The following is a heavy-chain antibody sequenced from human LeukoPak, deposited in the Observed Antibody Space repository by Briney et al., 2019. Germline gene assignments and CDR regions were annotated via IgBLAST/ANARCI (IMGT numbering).Heavy chain of an antibody. CDR3: AKVLFRYYDFWSGYYIDY. Sequence: GGSLRLSCAASGFTFSSYGMHWVRQAPGKGLEWVAFIRYDGSNKYYADSVKGRFTISRDNSKNTLYLQMNSLRAEDTAVYYCAKVLFRYYDFWSGYYIDYWGQGTLVTVSS. V-gene: IGHV3-30*02. CDR1: GFTFSSYG. J-gene: IGHJ4*02. D-gene: IGHD3-3*01. CDR2: IRYDGSNK.